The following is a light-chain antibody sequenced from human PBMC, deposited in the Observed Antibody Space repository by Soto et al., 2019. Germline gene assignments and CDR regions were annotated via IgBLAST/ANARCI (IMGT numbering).Light chain of an antibody. V-gene: IGKV1-33*01. CDR1: EDISNH. CDR3: QQYDMLPYT. CDR2: DAS. Sequence: DIQMTQSPSSLSASVGDRVTITCQASEDISNHLNWYQQKPGKAPKLLIYDASYLETGVPSRFSGSRSGTDFTFTISSLQPEDIATYYCQQYDMLPYTFGQGTKLEIK. J-gene: IGKJ2*01.